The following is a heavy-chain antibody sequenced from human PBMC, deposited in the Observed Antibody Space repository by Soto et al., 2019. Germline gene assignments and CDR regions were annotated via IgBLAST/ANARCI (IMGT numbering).Heavy chain of an antibody. CDR2: ISGSGGST. D-gene: IGHD6-13*01. J-gene: IGHJ4*02. V-gene: IGHV3-23*01. CDR3: ATSHSSSWYEDYFDY. Sequence: PGGSLRLSCTASGFTFANYAMHWVRQAPGKGLEWVSAISGSGGSTYYADAVKGRFTISRDNSKNTLYLQMNSLRAEDTAVYYCATSHSSSWYEDYFDYWGQGTLVTVSS. CDR1: GFTFANYA.